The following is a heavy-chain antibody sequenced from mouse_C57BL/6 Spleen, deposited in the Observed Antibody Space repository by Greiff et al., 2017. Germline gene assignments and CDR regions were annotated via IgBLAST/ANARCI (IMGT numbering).Heavy chain of an antibody. CDR3: ARSEDYYDYSWLAY. Sequence: VQLQQPGAELVKPGASVKMSCKASGYTFTSYWITWVKQRPGQGLEWIGDIYPGSGSTNYNEKFKSTATLTVDTSSSTAYMQLSSLTSEDSAVYYGARSEDYYDYSWLAYWGQGTLVTVSA. CDR2: IYPGSGST. V-gene: IGHV1-55*01. J-gene: IGHJ3*01. D-gene: IGHD2-4*01. CDR1: GYTFTSYW.